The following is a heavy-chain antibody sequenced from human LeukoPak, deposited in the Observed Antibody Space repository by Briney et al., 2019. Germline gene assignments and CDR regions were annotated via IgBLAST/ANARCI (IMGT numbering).Heavy chain of an antibody. CDR3: ARDTVPGQIYFDH. J-gene: IGHJ4*02. CDR2: IKSSGDTL. D-gene: IGHD6-19*01. V-gene: IGHV3-48*04. Sequence: GGSLRLSCAASGFTFSIYSMSWVRQAPGKGLEWISSIKSSGDTLPYADSVKGRFTISRDNAKNSLYLQMDRLRVEDTAVYYCARDTVPGQIYFDHWGQGTRVTVSA. CDR1: GFTFSIYS.